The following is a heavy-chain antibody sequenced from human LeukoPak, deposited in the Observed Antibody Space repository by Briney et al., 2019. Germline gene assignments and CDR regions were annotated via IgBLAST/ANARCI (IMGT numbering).Heavy chain of an antibody. CDR2: IYYSGST. V-gene: IGHV4-39*01. J-gene: IGHJ4*02. Sequence: SETLSLTCIVSGGSISSSSYYWGWIRQPPGKGLEWIGSIYYSGSTYYNPSLKSRVTISVDTSKNQFSLRLNSVTAADTAVYYCARTYKFLEDYWGQGTLVTVSS. D-gene: IGHD1-14*01. CDR3: ARTYKFLEDY. CDR1: GGSISSSSYY.